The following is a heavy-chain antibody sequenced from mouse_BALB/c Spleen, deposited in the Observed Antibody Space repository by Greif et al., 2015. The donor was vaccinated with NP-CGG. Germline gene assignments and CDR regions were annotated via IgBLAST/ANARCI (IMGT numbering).Heavy chain of an antibody. Sequence: QVQLQQSGPQLVRPGASVKISCKASGYSFTSYWMHWVKQRPGQGLEWIGMIDPSDSETRLNQKFKDKATLTVDKSSSTAYMQLSSPTSEDSAVYYCARLYYGNYRAMDYWGQGTSVTVSS. V-gene: IGHV1S127*01. J-gene: IGHJ4*01. CDR2: IDPSDSET. CDR3: ARLYYGNYRAMDY. CDR1: GYSFTSYW. D-gene: IGHD2-1*01.